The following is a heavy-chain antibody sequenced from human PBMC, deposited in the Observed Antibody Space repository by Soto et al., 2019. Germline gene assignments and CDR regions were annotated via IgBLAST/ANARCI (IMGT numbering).Heavy chain of an antibody. CDR3: ARLHSSGWLPFDY. Sequence: GASVKVSCKASGYTFTGYYMHWVRQAPGQGLEWMGWINPNSGGTNYAQKFQGRVTMTRDTSISTAYMELSRLRSDDTAVYYCARLHSSGWLPFDYWGQGTLVTVSS. D-gene: IGHD6-19*01. J-gene: IGHJ4*02. CDR2: INPNSGGT. CDR1: GYTFTGYY. V-gene: IGHV1-2*02.